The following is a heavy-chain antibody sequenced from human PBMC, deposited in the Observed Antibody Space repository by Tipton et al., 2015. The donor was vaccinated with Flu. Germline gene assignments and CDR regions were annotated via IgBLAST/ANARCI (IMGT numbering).Heavy chain of an antibody. V-gene: IGHV4-59*04. J-gene: IGHJ4*02. Sequence: TLSLTCSVSGGSIKNYYLSWIRQPPGKGLEWIGSIYYSGGTYYHPSLKSRVAMSVDTSKNQLSLKLSSVTAADTAIYYCARLSFYDVDLKNFYFDYWGQGTLVAVSS. D-gene: IGHD3-10*02. CDR1: GGSIKNYY. CDR3: ARLSFYDVDLKNFYFDY. CDR2: IYYSGGT.